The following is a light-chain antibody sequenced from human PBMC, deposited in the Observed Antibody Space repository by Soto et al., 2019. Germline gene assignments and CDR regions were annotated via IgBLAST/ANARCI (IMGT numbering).Light chain of an antibody. Sequence: SVLTQPPSVSGAPGQRVTISCTGSSSNIGAGYDVHWYQQLPGTAPKLLIYGNSNRPSGVPDRFSGSKSGTSASLAITGLQAEDEADYYCQSYDSSPWVFGGGTQLTVL. CDR2: GNS. J-gene: IGLJ3*02. CDR1: SSNIGAGYD. CDR3: QSYDSSPWV. V-gene: IGLV1-40*01.